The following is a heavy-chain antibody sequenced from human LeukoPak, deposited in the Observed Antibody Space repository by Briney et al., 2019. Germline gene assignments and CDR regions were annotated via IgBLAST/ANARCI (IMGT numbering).Heavy chain of an antibody. CDR2: MNPNSGNT. CDR1: GYTFTSYG. Sequence: GASVKVSCKASGYTFTSYGISWVRQAPGQGLEWMGWMNPNSGNTGYAQKFQGRVTMTRNTSISTAYMELSSLRSEDTAVYYCARFNHRLVAAGGPWGQGTLVTVSS. CDR3: ARFNHRLVAAGGP. D-gene: IGHD6-13*01. J-gene: IGHJ5*02. V-gene: IGHV1-8*02.